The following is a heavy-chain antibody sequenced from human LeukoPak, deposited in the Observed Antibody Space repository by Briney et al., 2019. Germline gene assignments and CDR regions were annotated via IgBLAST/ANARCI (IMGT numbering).Heavy chain of an antibody. Sequence: GGSLRLSCAASGFTFSSYEMNWVRQAPGKGLEWVSYISSSGNTIYYADSVKGRFTISRDNAKNSLYLQMNSLRAEDTAVYYCARDSDFDSSGYYPYYYYYYNMDVWGQGTTVTVSS. J-gene: IGHJ6*02. CDR1: GFTFSSYE. D-gene: IGHD3-22*01. CDR3: ARDSDFDSSGYYPYYYYYYNMDV. CDR2: ISSSGNTI. V-gene: IGHV3-48*03.